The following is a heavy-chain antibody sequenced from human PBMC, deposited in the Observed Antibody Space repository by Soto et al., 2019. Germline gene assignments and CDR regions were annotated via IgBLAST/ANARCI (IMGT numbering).Heavy chain of an antibody. CDR2: ISYDGSNK. V-gene: IGHV3-30-3*01. Sequence: QVQLVESGGGVVQPGRSLRLSCAASGFTFSSYAMHWVRQAPGKGLEWVAVISYDGSNKYYADSVKGRFTISRDNSKNTPYLQMNSLRAEDTAVYYCARDDGDRTFDYWGQGTLVTVSS. D-gene: IGHD4-17*01. CDR3: ARDDGDRTFDY. J-gene: IGHJ4*02. CDR1: GFTFSSYA.